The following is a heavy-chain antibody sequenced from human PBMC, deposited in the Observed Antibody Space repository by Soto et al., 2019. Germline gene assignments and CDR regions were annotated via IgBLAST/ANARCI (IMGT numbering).Heavy chain of an antibody. CDR1: GFTFSSYG. D-gene: IGHD1-1*01. V-gene: IGHV3-30*18. CDR3: AKGLGWNDLDAFDI. Sequence: QVQLVESGGGVVQPGRSLRLSCAASGFTFSSYGMHWVRQAPGKGLEWVAVISYDGSNKYYADSVKGRFTISRDNSKNTLYLQMNSLRAEDTAVYYCAKGLGWNDLDAFDIWGQGTMGTVSS. CDR2: ISYDGSNK. J-gene: IGHJ3*02.